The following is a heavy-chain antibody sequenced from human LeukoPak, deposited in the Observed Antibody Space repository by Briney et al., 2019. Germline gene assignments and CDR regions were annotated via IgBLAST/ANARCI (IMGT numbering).Heavy chain of an antibody. D-gene: IGHD3-3*01. CDR1: GYTFTGYY. Sequence: ASVKVSCKASGYTFTGYYMHWVRQAPGQGLEWMGWINPNSGGTNYAQKFQGRVTMTRDTSISTAYMEPSRLRSDDTAVYYCARDATTTQFLEWLLFYFDYWGQGTLVTVSS. V-gene: IGHV1-2*02. CDR2: INPNSGGT. J-gene: IGHJ4*02. CDR3: ARDATTTQFLEWLLFYFDY.